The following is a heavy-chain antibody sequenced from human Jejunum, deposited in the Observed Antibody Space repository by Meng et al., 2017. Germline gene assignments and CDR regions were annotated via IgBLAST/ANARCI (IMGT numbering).Heavy chain of an antibody. CDR1: GFTFSSYA. Sequence: QVQLVESGGGVVQLGRSRRLSRAASGFTFSSYAMHWVRQALGKGLEWVAIISYDGNSKYHADSVKGRFTISRDNSKSTLYLQVSSLRAEDTAVYYCAKGSDNYDSSGYPFRFDPWGQGTLVTVSS. D-gene: IGHD3-22*01. CDR3: AKGSDNYDSSGYPFRFDP. CDR2: ISYDGNSK. J-gene: IGHJ5*02. V-gene: IGHV3-30*18.